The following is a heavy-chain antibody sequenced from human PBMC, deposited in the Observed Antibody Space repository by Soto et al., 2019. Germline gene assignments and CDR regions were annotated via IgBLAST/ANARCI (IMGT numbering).Heavy chain of an antibody. CDR1: GFTFNNYA. V-gene: IGHV3-23*01. D-gene: IGHD3-10*01. Sequence: EVQLLESGGGLVQPGGSLRLSCAASGFTFNNYAMTWVRQAPGKGLEWAAAICGGGDTTSYADSVKGRFTVSRDGSKNTLHLQMSSLRGEDTALYYCATGRGGSGSLTPRVDFWGQGTLVTVSS. CDR2: ICGGGDTT. CDR3: ATGRGGSGSLTPRVDF. J-gene: IGHJ4*02.